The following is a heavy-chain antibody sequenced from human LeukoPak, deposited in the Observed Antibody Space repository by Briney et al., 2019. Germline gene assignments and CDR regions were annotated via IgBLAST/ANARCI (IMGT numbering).Heavy chain of an antibody. CDR2: ISWDGGST. D-gene: IGHD1-26*01. Sequence: PGGCLRLACAASGLTFDDDTMHSGRHAPGKGVERVSLISWDGGSTYYADAVKGRFTISRDNSKNSLYLQMNSLRTEDTALHYCAKGLPLWDAFDYWGQGTLVTVSS. V-gene: IGHV3-43*01. CDR1: GLTFDDDT. J-gene: IGHJ4*02. CDR3: AKGLPLWDAFDY.